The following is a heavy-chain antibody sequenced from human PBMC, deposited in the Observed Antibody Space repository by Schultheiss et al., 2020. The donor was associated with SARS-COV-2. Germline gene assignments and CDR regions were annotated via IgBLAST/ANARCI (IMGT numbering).Heavy chain of an antibody. V-gene: IGHV4-59*01. CDR2: IYYSGST. J-gene: IGHJ4*02. D-gene: IGHD1-7*01. CDR3: ASGGITGTTNY. CDR1: GGSFSGYY. Sequence: SETLSLTCAVYGGSFSGYYWSWIRQPPGKGLEWIGYIYYSGSTNYNPSLKSRVTISVDTSKNQFSLKLSSVTAADTAVYYCASGGITGTTNYWGQGTLVTVSS.